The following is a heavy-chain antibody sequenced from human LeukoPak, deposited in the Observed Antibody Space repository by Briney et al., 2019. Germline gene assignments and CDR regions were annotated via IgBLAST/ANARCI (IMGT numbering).Heavy chain of an antibody. V-gene: IGHV3-7*03. CDR2: IKQDGSEK. CDR1: GFTFSSYW. Sequence: GGSLRLSCAASGFTFSSYWMSWVRQAPGKGLEWVANIKQDGSEKYYVDSVKGRFTISRDNAKNSLYLQMNSLRAEDTAVYYCARGYYDYVWGSYRNWGQGTLVTVSS. CDR3: ARGYYDYVWGSYRN. J-gene: IGHJ4*02. D-gene: IGHD3-16*02.